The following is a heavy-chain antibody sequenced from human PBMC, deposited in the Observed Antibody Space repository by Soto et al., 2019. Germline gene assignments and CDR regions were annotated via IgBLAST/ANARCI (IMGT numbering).Heavy chain of an antibody. D-gene: IGHD3-3*01. CDR2: IYYSGST. CDR3: ARRHDFWSGYSGY. J-gene: IGHJ4*02. V-gene: IGHV4-39*02. CDR1: GDSISRSGYY. Sequence: SETLSLTCTVYGDSISRSGYYWGWIRQHPGKGLEWSGSIYYSGSTYYNPSLKSRVTISVDTSKNHFSLKLSSVTAADTAVYYCARRHDFWSGYSGYWGQGTLVTVSS.